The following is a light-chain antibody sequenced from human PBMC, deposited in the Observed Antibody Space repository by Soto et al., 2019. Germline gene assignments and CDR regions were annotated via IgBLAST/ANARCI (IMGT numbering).Light chain of an antibody. CDR2: SSS. CDR3: QQTYITPIT. V-gene: IGKV1-39*01. J-gene: IGKJ5*01. Sequence: DIEMTQSPASLSASVGDRVTISCRTSQTINNNLNWYQQRPGKAPKLLIYSSSSLMSGVPPRFSGSGSGTDFTLTTSSLQHEDVATYFCQQTYITPITFGQGTRLDIK. CDR1: QTINNN.